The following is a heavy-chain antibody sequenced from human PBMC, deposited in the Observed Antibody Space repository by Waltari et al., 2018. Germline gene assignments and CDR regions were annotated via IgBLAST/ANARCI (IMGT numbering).Heavy chain of an antibody. V-gene: IGHV1-18*04. D-gene: IGHD5-12*01. J-gene: IGHJ4*02. CDR3: ARDRLRWLHSGSDQ. CDR2: ISPYNGNT. Sequence: QVQLVQSGADVKKPGASVKVSGTASGYQFVSYGNSWGRQAPVQGLEWMGWISPYNGNTIYAQNVQGRVFMTADTSTDTAYMELTSLRSDDTAVYYCARDRLRWLHSGSDQWGQGTLVTVSS. CDR1: GYQFVSYG.